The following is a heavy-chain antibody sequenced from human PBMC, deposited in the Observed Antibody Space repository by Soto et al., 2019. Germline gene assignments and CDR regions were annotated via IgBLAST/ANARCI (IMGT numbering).Heavy chain of an antibody. J-gene: IGHJ4*02. V-gene: IGHV3-66*01. Sequence: GGSLRLSCAASGFVVSSNYMSWVRQAPGKGLEWVSVMYSGGSTYYADSVKGRFTISRDTSKNTLFLQMNSLRAEDTAVYYCARERAYSGYDYRHYYFDYWGQGTLVTVSS. CDR3: ARERAYSGYDYRHYYFDY. D-gene: IGHD5-12*01. CDR1: GFVVSSNY. CDR2: MYSGGST.